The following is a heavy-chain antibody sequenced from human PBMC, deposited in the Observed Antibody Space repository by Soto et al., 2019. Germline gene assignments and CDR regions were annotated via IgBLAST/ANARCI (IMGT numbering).Heavy chain of an antibody. V-gene: IGHV4-4*02. CDR1: GGSISSNNW. J-gene: IGHJ4*02. CDR3: AKLDGGGY. CDR2: IYHDGNT. D-gene: IGHD1-1*01. Sequence: QVQLQESGPGLVTPSGTLSLTCAVSGGSISSNNWWSWVRQPPGKGLEWIGEIYHDGNTHYNPSLKSRVTISVDKSKNHFALIQSSLTAADTAVYYCAKLDGGGYWGQGTLVTVSS.